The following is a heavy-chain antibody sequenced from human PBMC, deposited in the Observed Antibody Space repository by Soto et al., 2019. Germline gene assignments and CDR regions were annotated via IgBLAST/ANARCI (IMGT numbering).Heavy chain of an antibody. CDR3: AREHPPGVGGTSVGGPGSGWFDP. CDR1: GGTFSSYA. Sequence: QVQLVQSGAEVKKPGSSVKVSCKASGGTFSSYAISWVRQAPGQGLEWMGGIIPIFGTANYAQKFQGRVTITAAESTSTAYMELSSLRSEDTAVYYCAREHPPGVGGTSVGGPGSGWFDPWGQGTLVTVSS. V-gene: IGHV1-69*19. J-gene: IGHJ5*02. D-gene: IGHD2-15*01. CDR2: IIPIFGTA.